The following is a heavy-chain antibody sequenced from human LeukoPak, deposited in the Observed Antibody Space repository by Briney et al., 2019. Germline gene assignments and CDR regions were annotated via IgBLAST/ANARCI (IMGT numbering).Heavy chain of an antibody. D-gene: IGHD2-8*01. Sequence: ASVKVSCKASGGTFSSYAISWVRQAPGQGLEWMGGIIPIFGTANYAQKFQGRVTITADKSTSTAYMELSSLRSEDTAVYYCARELKYCTNGVCYFSWFDPWGQGTLVTVSS. J-gene: IGHJ5*02. CDR2: IIPIFGTA. V-gene: IGHV1-69*06. CDR3: ARELKYCTNGVCYFSWFDP. CDR1: GGTFSSYA.